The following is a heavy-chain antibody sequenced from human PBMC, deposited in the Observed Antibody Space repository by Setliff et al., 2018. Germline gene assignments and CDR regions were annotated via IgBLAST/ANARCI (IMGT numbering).Heavy chain of an antibody. J-gene: IGHJ4*02. CDR1: GGSISSSDFY. Sequence: SETLSLTCTVSGGSISSSDFYWGGIRQPPGKGLEWIGRKHYRGTTYYNSSLKSRVTMSMDTSKNHFSLKLTSLTAADTAVYYCAREQGRSYYDSSGFDSWGQGTLVTVSS. V-gene: IGHV4-39*02. CDR2: KHYRGTT. CDR3: AREQGRSYYDSSGFDS. D-gene: IGHD3-22*01.